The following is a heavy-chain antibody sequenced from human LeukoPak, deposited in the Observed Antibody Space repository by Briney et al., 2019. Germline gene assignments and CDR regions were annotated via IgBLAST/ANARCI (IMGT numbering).Heavy chain of an antibody. V-gene: IGHV3-33*01. CDR2: IWYDGSNK. Sequence: GRSLRLSCAASGFTFSSYGMHWVRQAPGKGLEWVAVIWYDGSNKYYADSVKGRFTISRDNSKNTLFLQMNSLRAEDTAVYYCARDSHVRHLDYWGQGTLVTVSS. J-gene: IGHJ4*02. CDR3: ARDSHVRHLDY. CDR1: GFTFSSYG. D-gene: IGHD2/OR15-2a*01.